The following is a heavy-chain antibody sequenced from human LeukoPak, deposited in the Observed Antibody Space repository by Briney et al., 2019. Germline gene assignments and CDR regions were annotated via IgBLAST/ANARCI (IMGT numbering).Heavy chain of an antibody. J-gene: IGHJ1*01. CDR3: ARQSKGIIVITDFQH. CDR1: GGSISSSSYY. CDR2: IYYSGNT. D-gene: IGHD3-22*01. V-gene: IGHV4-39*01. Sequence: SETLSLTCTVPGGSISSSSYYWGWIRQPPGKGLEWIGSIYYSGNTYYSPSLKSRVTISVDTSKNQFSLKLSSVTAADTAVYYCARQSKGIIVITDFQHWGQGTLVTVSS.